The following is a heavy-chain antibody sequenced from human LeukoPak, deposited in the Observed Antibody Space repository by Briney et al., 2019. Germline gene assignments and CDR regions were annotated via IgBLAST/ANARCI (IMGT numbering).Heavy chain of an antibody. Sequence: GSLRLSCAASGFTFSSYAMHWVRQAPGKGLEWVAFIHYDGTTKYYADSVKGRFTISRDNSKNTLYLQMNSLRPEDTAVYYCARLVPDYYYYYMDVWGKGTTVTVSS. V-gene: IGHV3-30*02. CDR2: IHYDGTTK. CDR3: ARLVPDYYYYYMDV. CDR1: GFTFSSYA. J-gene: IGHJ6*03.